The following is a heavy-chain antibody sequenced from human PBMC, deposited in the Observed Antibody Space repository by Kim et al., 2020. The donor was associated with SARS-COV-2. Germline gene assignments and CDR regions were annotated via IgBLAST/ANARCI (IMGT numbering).Heavy chain of an antibody. V-gene: IGHV4-34*01. D-gene: IGHD3-9*01. Sequence: SETLSLTCAVYGGSFSGYYWSWIRQPPGKGLEWIGEINHSGSTNYNPSLKSRVTISVDTSKNQFSLKLSSVTAADSAVYYCARGCGRFGRKPRRDILTGYGNDDRFDYWGQGTLVTVSS. CDR2: INHSGST. CDR1: GGSFSGYY. CDR3: ARGCGRFGRKPRRDILTGYGNDDRFDY. J-gene: IGHJ4*02.